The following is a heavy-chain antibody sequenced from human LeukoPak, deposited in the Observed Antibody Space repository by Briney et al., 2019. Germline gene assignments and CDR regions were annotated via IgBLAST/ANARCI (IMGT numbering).Heavy chain of an antibody. J-gene: IGHJ4*02. Sequence: PGGSLRLSCAASGFTFSSYAMHWVRQAPGKGLEWVAVISYDGSNKYYADSVKGRFTISRDNSKNTLYLQMNSLRAEDTAVYYCARRDGDYWGQGTLVTVSS. CDR2: ISYDGSNK. CDR3: ARRDGDY. CDR1: GFTFSSYA. V-gene: IGHV3-30*04.